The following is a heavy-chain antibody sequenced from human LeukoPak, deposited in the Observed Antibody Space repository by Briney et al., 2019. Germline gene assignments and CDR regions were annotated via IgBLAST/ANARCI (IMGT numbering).Heavy chain of an antibody. CDR3: ARAAIRVDFFDS. D-gene: IGHD2-2*01. V-gene: IGHV3-21*06. Sequence: GGSLRLSCAASGFLFGGHAMVWIRQAPGKGLECVSSIHSSATYITYADSVRGRFTISRDNDKNSLFLDMNDLRAEDTAVYYCARAAIRVDFFDSWGQGALVAVSS. J-gene: IGHJ4*02. CDR1: GFLFGGHA. CDR2: IHSSATYI.